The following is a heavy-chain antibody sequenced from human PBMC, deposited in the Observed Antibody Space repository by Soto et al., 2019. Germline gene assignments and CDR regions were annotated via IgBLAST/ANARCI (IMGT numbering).Heavy chain of an antibody. CDR2: INPISGTT. CDR3: ARAGT. Sequence: QVQLVQSGAEVKKPGSSMKVSCKVSGGTFRSYAINWVRQAPGQGLEWMGGINPISGTTNYAQKFQGRITITADESTSTAYMGLSSLRYDDTAVYYCARAGTWGQGSPVTVSS. V-gene: IGHV1-69*01. CDR1: GGTFRSYA. J-gene: IGHJ5*02.